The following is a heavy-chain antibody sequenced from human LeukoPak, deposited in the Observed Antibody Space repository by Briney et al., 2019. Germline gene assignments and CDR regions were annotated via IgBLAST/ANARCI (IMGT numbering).Heavy chain of an antibody. J-gene: IGHJ4*02. CDR3: ARVGEYCSGASCFDY. CDR1: GYTFTNYV. CDR2: ISAYSGKK. Sequence: ASVTVSRKASGYTFTNYVISWVRQAPGQGLEWVGWISAYSGKKDYAKKFQGRVTMTTDTSTSTAYMALRSLRSDDTAVDYCARVGEYCSGASCFDYWGAGTLVTVSS. V-gene: IGHV1-18*01. D-gene: IGHD2-15*01.